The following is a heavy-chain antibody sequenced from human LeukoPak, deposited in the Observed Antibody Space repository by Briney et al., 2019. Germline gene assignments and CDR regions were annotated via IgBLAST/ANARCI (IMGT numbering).Heavy chain of an antibody. CDR3: ARGRGAVAGSAFDI. J-gene: IGHJ3*02. Sequence: ASVKVSCKASGYTFTSYDISWVRQATGQGLEWMGWISAYNGNTKYPQKLQGRVTITRDTSASTAYMELCSLRSEDMAVYYCARGRGAVAGSAFDIWGQGTMVTVSS. D-gene: IGHD6-19*01. V-gene: IGHV1-18*03. CDR2: ISAYNGNT. CDR1: GYTFTSYD.